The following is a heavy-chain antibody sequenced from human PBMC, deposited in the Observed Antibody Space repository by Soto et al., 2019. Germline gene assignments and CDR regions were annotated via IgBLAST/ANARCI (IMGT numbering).Heavy chain of an antibody. J-gene: IGHJ6*02. D-gene: IGHD3-10*01. CDR1: GFCFSIYG. V-gene: IGHV3-30*18. CDR2: ISYDGSER. Sequence: QVQLVESGGGVVQPGRSLRLSCAASGFCFSIYGMHWVRQAPGKGLQWVAAISYDGSERYYADSVKGRFTISRDNSNNTLYLQMNSLRAEDTAVYYCAKDAVSGSRRVPFNYYGMDVWGQGTTVTVSS. CDR3: AKDAVSGSRRVPFNYYGMDV.